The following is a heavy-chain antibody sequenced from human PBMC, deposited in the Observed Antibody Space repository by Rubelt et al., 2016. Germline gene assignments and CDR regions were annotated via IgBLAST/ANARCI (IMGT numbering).Heavy chain of an antibody. D-gene: IGHD3-16*01. CDR2: IYYSGST. V-gene: IGHV4-39*07. Sequence: QLQLQESGPGLVKPPETLSLACTVSGTSISSTSFYWGWIRQPPGKGLEWLGNIYYSGSTYYNPSLKSRVTISVDTSKNQFSLRLSSVAAAETAGDYGARELGGGSRACDYWGQGTLVTVSS. CDR3: ARELGGGSRACDY. J-gene: IGHJ4*02. CDR1: GTSISSTSFY.